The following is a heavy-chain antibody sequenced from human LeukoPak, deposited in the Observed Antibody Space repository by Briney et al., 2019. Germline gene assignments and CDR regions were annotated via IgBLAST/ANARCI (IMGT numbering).Heavy chain of an antibody. D-gene: IGHD3-16*01. V-gene: IGHV4-34*01. CDR3: ARVKMGVLDY. Sequence: PSETLSLTCAVYGGSFSGYYWSWIRQPPGKGLEWIGEINHSGSTNYNPSLKSRVTISVDTSKNQFSLQLNSVTPEDTAVYYCARVKMGVLDYWGQGTLVTVSS. CDR2: INHSGST. CDR1: GGSFSGYY. J-gene: IGHJ4*02.